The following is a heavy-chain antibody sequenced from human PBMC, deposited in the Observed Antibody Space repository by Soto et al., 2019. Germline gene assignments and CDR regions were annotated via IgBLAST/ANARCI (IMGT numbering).Heavy chain of an antibody. CDR3: ARIRVRRGISYYYYYGMDV. J-gene: IGHJ6*02. CDR1: VGSFGGFY. Sequence: PSETLSLTCAVYVGSFGGFYWSWVRQPPGKGLEWIGEINHSGSTNYTPSLQSRVTISVDTSKNQFFLKLNSVTAADTAVYYCARIRVRRGISYYYYYGMDVWGQGTTVTVSS. D-gene: IGHD3-10*01. V-gene: IGHV4-34*01. CDR2: INHSGST.